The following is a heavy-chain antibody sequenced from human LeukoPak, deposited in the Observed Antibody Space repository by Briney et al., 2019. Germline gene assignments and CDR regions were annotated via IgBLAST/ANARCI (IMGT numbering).Heavy chain of an antibody. V-gene: IGHV3-33*01. CDR3: ARDNVEASAFNI. Sequence: GGSLRLSCTASGFTFSNYAIHWVRQAPGKGLEWVAVIRSDEVNKDLADSVKGRFTVSRDNSKNTVYLQMNSLRAEDTAVYYCARDNVEASAFNIWGQGTMVTVSS. J-gene: IGHJ3*02. D-gene: IGHD1-26*01. CDR2: IRSDEVNK. CDR1: GFTFSNYA.